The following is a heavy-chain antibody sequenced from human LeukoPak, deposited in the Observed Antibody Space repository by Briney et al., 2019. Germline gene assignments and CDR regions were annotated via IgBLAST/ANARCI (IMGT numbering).Heavy chain of an antibody. CDR2: IIGSGGST. D-gene: IGHD4-17*01. J-gene: IGHJ6*03. CDR3: AKWGATVTPDYYYYYMDV. Sequence: GGSLRLSCAASGFTFSSYAMSWVRQAPGKGREWVSAIIGSGGSTYYADSVKGRFTISRDNSKNTLYLQMNSLRAEDTAVYYCAKWGATVTPDYYYYYMDVWGKGTTVTVSS. V-gene: IGHV3-23*01. CDR1: GFTFSSYA.